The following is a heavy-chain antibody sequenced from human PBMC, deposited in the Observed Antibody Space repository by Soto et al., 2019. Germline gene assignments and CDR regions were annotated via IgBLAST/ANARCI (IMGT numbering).Heavy chain of an antibody. Sequence: PSQTLSLTCAISGDSVSSNSAAWNWIRQSPSRGLEWLGRTYYRSKWYNDCAVSVKSRITINPDTSKNQFSLQLNSVTPEDTAVYYCARDRSSSSVSYYYYYYGMDVWGQGTTVTVYS. V-gene: IGHV6-1*01. D-gene: IGHD6-6*01. CDR1: GDSVSSNSAA. CDR3: ARDRSSSSVSYYYYYYGMDV. CDR2: TYYRSKWYN. J-gene: IGHJ6*02.